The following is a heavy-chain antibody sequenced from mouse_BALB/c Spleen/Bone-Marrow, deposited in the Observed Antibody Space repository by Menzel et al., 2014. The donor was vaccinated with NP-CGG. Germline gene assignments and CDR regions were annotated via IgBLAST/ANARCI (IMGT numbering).Heavy chain of an antibody. Sequence: CKTSGYTFTEYTMHWVKQSHGKSLEWIGGINPNNGGTSYNQKFKDKATLPVDKSSSTAYMQLSSPTFEDSAVYYCARGAVAMDYWGQGTSVTVSS. V-gene: IGHV1-18*01. J-gene: IGHJ4*01. CDR2: INPNNGGT. CDR1: GYTFTEYT. CDR3: ARGAVAMDY.